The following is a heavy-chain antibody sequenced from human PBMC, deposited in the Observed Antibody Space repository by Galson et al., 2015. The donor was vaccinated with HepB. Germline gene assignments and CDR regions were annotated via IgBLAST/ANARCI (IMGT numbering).Heavy chain of an antibody. CDR3: AKGAGYSSGWYLFDY. CDR1: GFTFSSYG. CDR2: ISYDGSNK. V-gene: IGHV3-30*18. D-gene: IGHD6-19*01. Sequence: SLRLSCAASGFTFSSYGMHWVRQAPGKGLEWVAVISYDGSNKYYADSVKGRFTISRDNSKNTLYLQMNSLRAEDTAVYYCAKGAGYSSGWYLFDYWGQGTLVTVSS. J-gene: IGHJ4*02.